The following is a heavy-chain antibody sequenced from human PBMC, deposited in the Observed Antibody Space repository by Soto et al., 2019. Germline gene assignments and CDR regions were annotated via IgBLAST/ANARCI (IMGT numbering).Heavy chain of an antibody. V-gene: IGHV4-30-4*01. Sequence: TLSLTCTVSGDSISSADYYWSCIRQTPGKGLEWIGHIFYSGTTYYNPSLKSRLTISVDTSKNHFSLRLTSVTAADTAVYYCARDLWVEPELYYYGMDVWGQGTTVTVS. D-gene: IGHD1-1*01. CDR1: GDSISSADYY. J-gene: IGHJ6*02. CDR3: ARDLWVEPELYYYGMDV. CDR2: IFYSGTT.